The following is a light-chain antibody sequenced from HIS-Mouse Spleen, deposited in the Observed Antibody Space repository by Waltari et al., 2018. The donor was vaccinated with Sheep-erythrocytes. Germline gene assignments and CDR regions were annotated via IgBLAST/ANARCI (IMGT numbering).Light chain of an antibody. J-gene: IGLJ2*01. V-gene: IGLV3-1*01. Sequence: SYELTQPPSVSVSPGQTASITCSGDKLGDKYACWYQQKPGQSPVLVIYQDSKRPSGIPELFSGSNSGNTATLTISGTQAMDEADYYSQAWDSSTAVFGGGTKLTVL. CDR3: QAWDSSTAV. CDR2: QDS. CDR1: KLGDKY.